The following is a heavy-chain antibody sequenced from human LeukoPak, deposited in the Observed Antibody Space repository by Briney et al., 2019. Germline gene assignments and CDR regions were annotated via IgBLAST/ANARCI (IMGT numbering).Heavy chain of an antibody. CDR1: GGSISSYY. CDR2: IYVSGTT. CDR3: ARHPSMTTVTYDY. V-gene: IGHV4-4*07. D-gene: IGHD4-17*01. Sequence: SETLSLTCTVSGGSISSYYWTWIRQPAGKGLEWIGRIYVSGTTNYNPSLKSRVTISVDTSKNQFSLKLRSVTAADTAVYYCARHPSMTTVTYDYWGQGTLVTVSS. J-gene: IGHJ4*02.